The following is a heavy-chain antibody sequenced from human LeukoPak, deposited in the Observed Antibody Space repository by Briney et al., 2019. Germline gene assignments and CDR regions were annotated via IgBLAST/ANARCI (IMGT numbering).Heavy chain of an antibody. Sequence: GGSLRLSCAASGFTSSSYAMHWVRQAPGKGMEWVAVISYDGSNKYYADSVKGRFTISRDNSKNTLYLQMNSLRAEDTAVYYCAREILLRGFDYGGQGPLVTVSS. J-gene: IGHJ4*02. CDR3: AREILLRGFDY. D-gene: IGHD2-15*01. CDR1: GFTSSSYA. V-gene: IGHV3-30-3*01. CDR2: ISYDGSNK.